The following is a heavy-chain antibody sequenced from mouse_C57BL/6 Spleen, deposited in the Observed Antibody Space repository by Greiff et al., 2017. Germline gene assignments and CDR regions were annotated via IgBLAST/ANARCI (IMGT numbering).Heavy chain of an antibody. D-gene: IGHD2-3*01. J-gene: IGHJ2*01. V-gene: IGHV1-64*01. Sequence: QLQQPGAELVKPGASVKLSCKASGYTFTSYWMHWVKQRPGQGLEWIGMIHPNSGSTNYNEKFKSKATLTVDKSSSTAYMQLSSLTSEDSAVYYCARSRYDGYLDYWGQGTTLTVSS. CDR2: IHPNSGST. CDR1: GYTFTSYW. CDR3: ARSRYDGYLDY.